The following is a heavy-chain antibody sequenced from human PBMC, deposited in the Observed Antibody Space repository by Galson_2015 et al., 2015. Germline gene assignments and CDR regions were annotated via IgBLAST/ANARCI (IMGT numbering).Heavy chain of an antibody. V-gene: IGHV1-69*13. CDR3: ARAYYGDHAGNWFDP. J-gene: IGHJ5*02. CDR1: GGTFSSYA. Sequence: SVKVSCKASGGTFSSYAISWVRQAPGQGLEWMGGIIPIFGTANYAQKFQGRVTITADESTSTAYMELSSLRSEDTAVYYCARAYYGDHAGNWFDPWGQGTLVTVSS. CDR2: IIPIFGTA. D-gene: IGHD4-17*01.